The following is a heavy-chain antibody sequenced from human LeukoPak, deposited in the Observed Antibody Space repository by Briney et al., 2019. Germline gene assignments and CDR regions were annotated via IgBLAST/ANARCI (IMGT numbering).Heavy chain of an antibody. CDR1: GGTFSSYA. CDR2: IIPIFGTA. Sequence: SVKVSCKASGGTFSSYALSWVRQAPGQGLEWMGGIIPIFGTANYAQKFQGRVTITADESTSTAYMELSSLRSEDTAVYYCARGCGDSGSWYEAFDYWGQGTLVTVSS. J-gene: IGHJ4*02. D-gene: IGHD6-13*01. V-gene: IGHV1-69*13. CDR3: ARGCGDSGSWYEAFDY.